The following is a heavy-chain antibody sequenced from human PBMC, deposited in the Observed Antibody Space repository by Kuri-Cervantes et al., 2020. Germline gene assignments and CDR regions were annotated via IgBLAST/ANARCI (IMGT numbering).Heavy chain of an antibody. D-gene: IGHD6-13*01. CDR1: GYTFTSYY. V-gene: IGHV1-46*01. J-gene: IGHJ6*02. CDR3: ARDSFEAAGTRYYYGMDV. CDR2: INPSGGST. Sequence: ASVKVSCRASGYTFTSYYMHWVRQAPGQGLEWMGIINPSGGSTSYAQKFQGRVTMTRDTSTSTVYMELSSLRSDDTAVYYCARDSFEAAGTRYYYGMDVWGQGTTVTVSS.